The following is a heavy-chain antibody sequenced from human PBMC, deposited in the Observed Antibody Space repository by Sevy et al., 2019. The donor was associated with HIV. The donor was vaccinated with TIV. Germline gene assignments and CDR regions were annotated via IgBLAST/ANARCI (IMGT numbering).Heavy chain of an antibody. J-gene: IGHJ4*02. CDR1: GFTFSSYS. V-gene: IGHV3-48*02. CDR2: ISNISRTI. D-gene: IGHD4-4*01. CDR3: ATLFHYSSQFDC. Sequence: GGSLRLSCAASGFTFSSYSMNWVRQAPGKGLEWVSYISNISRTIYYVDSVRGRFTISRDNAKNSLYLQMNSLRDEDTAVYYCATLFHYSSQFDCWGQGTLVTVSS.